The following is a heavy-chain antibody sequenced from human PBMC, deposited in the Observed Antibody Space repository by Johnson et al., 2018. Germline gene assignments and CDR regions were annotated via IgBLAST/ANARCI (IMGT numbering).Heavy chain of an antibody. D-gene: IGHD2-2*02. Sequence: EVQLVESGGGLVNPGGSLRLSCAASGFTFSNYAMNWVRRAPGKGLEWVSSISPTSAYIYYADSLKGRITISRDNAKNSVDLQMNSLRAEDTAVYYCAGTHCSSVSCYSPYYYGMDGWGQGTTVTVSS. CDR3: AGTHCSSVSCYSPYYYGMDG. CDR2: ISPTSAYI. J-gene: IGHJ6*02. CDR1: GFTFSNYA. V-gene: IGHV3-21*01.